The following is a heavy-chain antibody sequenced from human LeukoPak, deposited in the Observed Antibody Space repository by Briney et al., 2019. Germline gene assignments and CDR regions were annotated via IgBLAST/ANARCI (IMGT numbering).Heavy chain of an antibody. CDR1: GYTFTTYY. CDR3: ARAPTVLVGYCSSSSCQADY. V-gene: IGHV1-46*01. Sequence: ASVKVSCKASGYTFTTYYMHWVRQAPGQGLEWMGIINPSGGSTTYAQKFQGRVTITRDTSTNTVYMEVSSLRSEDTAVYYCARAPTVLVGYCSSSSCQADYWGQGTLVTVSS. D-gene: IGHD2-2*01. CDR2: INPSGGST. J-gene: IGHJ4*02.